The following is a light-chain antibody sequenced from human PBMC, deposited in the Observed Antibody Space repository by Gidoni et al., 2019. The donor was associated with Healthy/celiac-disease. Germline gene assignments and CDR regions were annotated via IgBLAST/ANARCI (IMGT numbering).Light chain of an antibody. Sequence: EILLTQSPATLSLSPGERATLSCSASQSVSSYLAWYQQKPGQAPRLLIYDASNRATGIPARFSGSGSGTDFTLTISSLEPEDFAVYYCQQRSNWPLTFGGGTKVEIK. CDR2: DAS. J-gene: IGKJ4*01. CDR1: QSVSSY. V-gene: IGKV3-11*01. CDR3: QQRSNWPLT.